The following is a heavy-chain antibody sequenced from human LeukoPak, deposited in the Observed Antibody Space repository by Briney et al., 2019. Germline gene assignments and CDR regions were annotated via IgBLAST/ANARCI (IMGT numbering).Heavy chain of an antibody. Sequence: ASETLSLTCTVSGGSISSSSYYWGWIRQPPGKGLEWIGSIYYSGSTYYNPSLKSRVTISVDASKNQFSLKLSSVTAADTAVYYCARLRGSYDTLTGYSYYFDYWGQGTLVTVSS. J-gene: IGHJ4*02. CDR1: GGSISSSSYY. CDR2: IYYSGST. V-gene: IGHV4-39*01. CDR3: ARLRGSYDTLTGYSYYFDY. D-gene: IGHD3-9*01.